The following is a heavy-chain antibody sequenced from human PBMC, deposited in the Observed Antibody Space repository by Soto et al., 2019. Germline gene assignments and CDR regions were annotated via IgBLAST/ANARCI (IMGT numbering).Heavy chain of an antibody. CDR1: GFTFSIYW. J-gene: IGHJ6*02. D-gene: IGHD1-26*01. CDR3: TRVGGSVSGMDG. Sequence: EVQLVESGGGLVQPGGSLRLSCAASGFTFSIYWMHWVRQAPGKGPVWVSRIDNAGSSARYADSVKGRFTISRDNATNTVYLPMNSLRAEDTAVYDCTRVGGSVSGMDGWGQGTTVTVSS. V-gene: IGHV3-74*01. CDR2: IDNAGSSA.